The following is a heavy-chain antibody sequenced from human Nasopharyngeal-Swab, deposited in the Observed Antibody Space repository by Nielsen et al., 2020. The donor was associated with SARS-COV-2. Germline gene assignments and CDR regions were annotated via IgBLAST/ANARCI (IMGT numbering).Heavy chain of an antibody. CDR2: ISGAGSST. V-gene: IGHV3-23*01. Sequence: GGSLRLSCVASGFTFSSYAMSWVRQAPGKGLNWVSAISGAGSSTYYADSVKGRFTISRDNSKNTLYLQMNSPRAEDTALYYCVKGGYLHDYINYGDWFDPWAWEPWSPSPQ. CDR3: VKGGYLHDYINYGDWFDP. J-gene: IGHJ5*02. D-gene: IGHD4-11*01. CDR1: GFTFSSYA.